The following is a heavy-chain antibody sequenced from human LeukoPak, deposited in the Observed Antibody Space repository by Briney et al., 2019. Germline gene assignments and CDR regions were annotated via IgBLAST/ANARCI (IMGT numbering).Heavy chain of an antibody. Sequence: ASVTVSCTASGYTFTNYGFTWARQAPGQGLEWMGWISAYNGDTKYSQNLQGRVTLTTDTSTSTAYMELRSLRSADTAVYYCARVYLMTTVPPDYYYGMDVWGQGTTVTVSS. CDR3: ARVYLMTTVPPDYYYGMDV. J-gene: IGHJ6*02. CDR2: ISAYNGDT. CDR1: GYTFTNYG. D-gene: IGHD4-11*01. V-gene: IGHV1-18*01.